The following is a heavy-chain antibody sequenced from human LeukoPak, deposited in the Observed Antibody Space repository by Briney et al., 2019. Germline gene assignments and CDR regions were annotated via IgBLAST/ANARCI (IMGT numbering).Heavy chain of an antibody. CDR3: ARVTGYTIEDYFDY. J-gene: IGHJ4*02. CDR1: GGSISSYY. V-gene: IGHV4-59*01. D-gene: IGHD3-9*01. Sequence: PSETLSLTCTVSGGSISSYYWSWIRQPPGKGLEWIGYIYYSGSTNYNPSLKSRVIISVKTSKNQFSLKLRSVTAADTAVYYCARVTGYTIEDYFDYWGQGTLVTVSS. CDR2: IYYSGST.